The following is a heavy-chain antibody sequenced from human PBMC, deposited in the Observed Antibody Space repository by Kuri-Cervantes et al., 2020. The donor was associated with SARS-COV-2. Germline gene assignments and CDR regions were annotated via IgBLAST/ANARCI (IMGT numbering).Heavy chain of an antibody. CDR2: IKPNSGGT. J-gene: IGHJ5*01. CDR3: ARVESNSGWDMISWPPGWFDF. Sequence: ASVKVSCKASGYGFTGYYVHWVRQAPGQGLEWMGWIKPNSGGTNYAQKFQGRVTMTRDTSISTAYMELRRLRSDDTAMYYCARVESNSGWDMISWPPGWFDFWGQGTLVTVSS. D-gene: IGHD6-19*01. CDR1: GYGFTGYY. V-gene: IGHV1-2*02.